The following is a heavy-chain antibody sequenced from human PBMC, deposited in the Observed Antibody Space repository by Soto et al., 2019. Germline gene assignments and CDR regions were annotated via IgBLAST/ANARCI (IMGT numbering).Heavy chain of an antibody. CDR1: GFTFSSYG. Sequence: GGSLRLSCAASGFTFSSYGMHWVRQAPGKGLEWVAVISYDGSNKYYADSGKGRFTISRDNSKNTLYLQMNSLRAEDTAVYYCAKDPPPDYGDPLPLGYFDYWGQGTLVTVSS. CDR3: AKDPPPDYGDPLPLGYFDY. J-gene: IGHJ4*02. D-gene: IGHD4-17*01. CDR2: ISYDGSNK. V-gene: IGHV3-30*18.